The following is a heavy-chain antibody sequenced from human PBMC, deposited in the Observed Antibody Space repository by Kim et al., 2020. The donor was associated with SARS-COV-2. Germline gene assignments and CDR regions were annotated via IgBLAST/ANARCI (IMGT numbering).Heavy chain of an antibody. V-gene: IGHV3-23*01. CDR3: AKGGLWFGQTKYYFDY. D-gene: IGHD3-10*01. Sequence: SVKGRFTITRDNSRNTLYLQMNSLRAEDTAVYYCAKGGLWFGQTKYYFDYWGQGTLITVSS. J-gene: IGHJ4*02.